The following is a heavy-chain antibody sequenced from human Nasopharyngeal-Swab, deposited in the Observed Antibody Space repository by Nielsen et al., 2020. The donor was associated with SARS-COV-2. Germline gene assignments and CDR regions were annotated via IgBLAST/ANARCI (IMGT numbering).Heavy chain of an antibody. CDR2: ISSSGSYI. V-gene: IGHV3-21*01. CDR1: GFTFSSYS. CDR3: ARGTQGYCSGGSCRGRCYYYGMDV. J-gene: IGHJ6*02. D-gene: IGHD2-15*01. Sequence: GESLKISCAASGFTFSSYSMNWVRQAPGKGLEWVSSISSSGSYIYYADSVKGRFTISRDNAKNSLYLQMNSLRAEDTAVYYCARGTQGYCSGGSCRGRCYYYGMDVWGQGTTVTVSS.